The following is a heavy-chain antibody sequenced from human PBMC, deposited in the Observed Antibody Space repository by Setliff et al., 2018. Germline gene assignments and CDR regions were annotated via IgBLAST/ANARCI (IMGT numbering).Heavy chain of an antibody. CDR1: GYTFTSYG. J-gene: IGHJ4*02. D-gene: IGHD1-26*01. CDR3: ARDRWPSGSDY. CDR2: IIPIFGTA. Sequence: SVKVSCKASGYTFTSYGISWVRQAPGQGLEWMGWIIPIFGTANYAQKFQGRVTITADESTSTAYMELSSLRSEDTAVYYCARDRWPSGSDYWGQGTLVTVSS. V-gene: IGHV1-69*13.